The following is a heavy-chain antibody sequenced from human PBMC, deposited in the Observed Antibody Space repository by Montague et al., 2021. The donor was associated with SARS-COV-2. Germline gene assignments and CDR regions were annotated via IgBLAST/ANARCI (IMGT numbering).Heavy chain of an antibody. Sequence: SLRLSCAASGFTVSTAVVSWVRQAPVKGLEWVSTINGGGGSTYYXDSMRGRFTISRDNSENTLYLQMNSLRAEDTAIYYCAKGRGTSCSDYWGQGTLVTVSS. CDR3: AKGRGTSCSDY. CDR1: GFTVSTAV. J-gene: IGHJ4*02. CDR2: INGGGGST. D-gene: IGHD2-15*01. V-gene: IGHV3-23*01.